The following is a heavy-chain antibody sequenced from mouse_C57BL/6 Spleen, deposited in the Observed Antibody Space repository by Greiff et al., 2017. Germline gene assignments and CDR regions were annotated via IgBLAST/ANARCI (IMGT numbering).Heavy chain of an antibody. V-gene: IGHV1-82*01. CDR2: IYPGDGDT. Sequence: VKLQQSGPELVKPGASVKISCKASGYAFSSSWMNWVKQRPGKGLEWIGRIYPGDGDTNYNGKFKGKATLTADKSSSTAYMQLSSLTSEDSAVYFCARGDYYPDYWGQGTTLTVSS. CDR3: ARGDYYPDY. CDR1: GYAFSSSW. J-gene: IGHJ2*01.